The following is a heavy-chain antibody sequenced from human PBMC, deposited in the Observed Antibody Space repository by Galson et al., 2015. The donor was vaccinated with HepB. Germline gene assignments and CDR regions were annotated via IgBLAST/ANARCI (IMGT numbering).Heavy chain of an antibody. CDR3: AKYEGVAVAGIFDY. V-gene: IGHV3-23*01. D-gene: IGHD6-19*01. Sequence: SLRLSCAASGFTFSSYAMSWVRQAPGKGLEWVSAISGSGGSPYYADSVKGRFTISRDNSKNTLYLQMNSLRAEDTAVYYCAKYEGVAVAGIFDYWGQGTLVTVSS. J-gene: IGHJ4*02. CDR1: GFTFSSYA. CDR2: ISGSGGSP.